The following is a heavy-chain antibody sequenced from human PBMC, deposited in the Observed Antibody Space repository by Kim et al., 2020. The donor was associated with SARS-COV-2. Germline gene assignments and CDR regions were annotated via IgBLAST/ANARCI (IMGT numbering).Heavy chain of an antibody. CDR3: ASHVYYSGSYFS. Sequence: SETLSLTCTVSGGSISSSSYYWGWIRQPPGKGLEWIGSIYYSGSTYYNTSLKSRVTISVDTSKNQFSLKLSSVTAADTAVYYCASHVYYSGSYFSWGQGTLVTVSS. D-gene: IGHD1-26*01. V-gene: IGHV4-39*01. CDR2: IYYSGST. CDR1: GGSISSSSYY. J-gene: IGHJ4*02.